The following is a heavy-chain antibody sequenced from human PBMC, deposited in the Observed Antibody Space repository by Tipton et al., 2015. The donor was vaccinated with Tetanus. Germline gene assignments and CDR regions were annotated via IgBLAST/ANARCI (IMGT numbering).Heavy chain of an antibody. CDR2: IYYSGST. V-gene: IGHV4-31*03. J-gene: IGHJ4*02. D-gene: IGHD4-17*01. CDR3: ARVGYGDYTIDY. Sequence: TLSLTCTVSGGSISSGGYYWSWIRQHPGKGLEWIGYIYYSGSTYYNPSLKSRVTISVDTSKNQFSLKLSSVTAADTAVYYCARVGYGDYTIDYWGQGTLVTVSS. CDR1: GGSISSGGYY.